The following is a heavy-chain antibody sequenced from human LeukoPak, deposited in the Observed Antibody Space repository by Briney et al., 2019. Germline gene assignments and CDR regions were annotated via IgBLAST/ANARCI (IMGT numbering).Heavy chain of an antibody. Sequence: GGSLRLSCAASGFTFSDYYMSWIRQAPGKGLEWVSYIISSGSTIYYADSVKGRFTISRDNAKNSLYLQMNSLRAEDTAVYYCARVRPEYYYDSSGYYYFDYWGQGTLVTVSS. D-gene: IGHD3-22*01. CDR1: GFTFSDYY. V-gene: IGHV3-11*01. CDR2: IISSGSTI. CDR3: ARVRPEYYYDSSGYYYFDY. J-gene: IGHJ4*02.